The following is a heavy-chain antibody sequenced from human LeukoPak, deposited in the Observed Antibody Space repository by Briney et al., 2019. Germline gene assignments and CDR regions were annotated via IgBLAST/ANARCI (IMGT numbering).Heavy chain of an antibody. CDR1: GFTFSSYW. CDR2: IKQDGSEK. Sequence: PGGSLRLSCAASGFTFSSYWMSWVRQAPGKGLEWVANIKQDGSEKYYVDSVKGRFTISRDNAKNSLYLQMNSLRAEDTAVYYCARGYDYGGIGFDYWGQGTLVTVSS. D-gene: IGHD4-23*01. V-gene: IGHV3-7*04. J-gene: IGHJ4*02. CDR3: ARGYDYGGIGFDY.